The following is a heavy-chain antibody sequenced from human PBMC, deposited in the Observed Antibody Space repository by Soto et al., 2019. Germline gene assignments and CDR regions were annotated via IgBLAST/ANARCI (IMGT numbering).Heavy chain of an antibody. D-gene: IGHD2-21*01. J-gene: IGHJ2*01. CDR1: GFTFSSYA. Sequence: GSLRLSCAASGFTFSSYAMSWVRQAPGKGLEWVSAISGSGGSTYYADSVKGRLTISRDNSKNTLYLQMNSLRAEDTAVYYCRGRDCITYETAYWYFDPWGRGYPVPFSS. V-gene: IGHV3-23*01. CDR3: RGRDCITYETAYWYFDP. CDR2: ISGSGGST.